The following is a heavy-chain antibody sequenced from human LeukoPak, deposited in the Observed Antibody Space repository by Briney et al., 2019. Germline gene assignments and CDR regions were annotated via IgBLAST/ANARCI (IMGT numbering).Heavy chain of an antibody. CDR1: GFTFSNYE. J-gene: IGHJ4*02. CDR3: ATAGNYRFDY. V-gene: IGHV3-74*01. D-gene: IGHD1-7*01. CDR2: INPDGSTI. Sequence: PGGSLRLSCVGSGFTFSNYEMNWVRHAPGKGLVWVSRINPDGSTINYADSVKGRFTISRDNAKNTLYLQMNSLRAEDTAVYYCATAGNYRFDYWGQGTLVTVSS.